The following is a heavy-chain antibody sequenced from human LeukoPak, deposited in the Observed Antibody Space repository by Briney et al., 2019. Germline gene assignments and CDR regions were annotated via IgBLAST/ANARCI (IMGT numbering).Heavy chain of an antibody. CDR1: GFTFSSYA. V-gene: IGHV3-23*01. CDR3: AKGSPPLITMIVVVTPIDY. D-gene: IGHD3-22*01. CDR2: ISGSGGST. J-gene: IGHJ4*02. Sequence: GGSLRLSCAASGFTFSSYAMSWVRQAPGKGLEWVSAISGSGGSTYYADSVKGRFTISRDNSKNTLYLQMNSLRAEDTAVYYCAKGSPPLITMIVVVTPIDYWGQGTLVTVSS.